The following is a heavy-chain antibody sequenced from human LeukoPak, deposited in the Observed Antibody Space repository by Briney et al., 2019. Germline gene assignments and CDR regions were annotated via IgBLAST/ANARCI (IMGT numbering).Heavy chain of an antibody. CDR2: ISSSSSYI. Sequence: GGSLRLSCAASGFTFSSYSMNWVRQAPGKGLEWVSSISSSSSYIYYADSVKGRFTISRDNAKNSLYLQMNSLRAEDTAVYYCARVYNILTGYPGGYWGQGTLVTVSS. V-gene: IGHV3-21*01. J-gene: IGHJ4*02. D-gene: IGHD3-9*01. CDR1: GFTFSSYS. CDR3: ARVYNILTGYPGGY.